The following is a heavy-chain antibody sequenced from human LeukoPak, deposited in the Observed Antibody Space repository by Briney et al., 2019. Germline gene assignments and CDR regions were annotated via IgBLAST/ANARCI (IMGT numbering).Heavy chain of an antibody. J-gene: IGHJ4*02. D-gene: IGHD4-17*01. V-gene: IGHV1-46*01. CDR1: GYTFTSYY. CDR3: ARATVTTAYFDN. Sequence: GASVKVSCKASGYTFTSYYMHWVRQAPGQGLEWMGIINPSGGSTSYAQKFQGRATMTKDTSTSTVYMELSSLRSEDTAVYYCARATVTTAYFDNWGQGTLVTVSS. CDR2: INPSGGST.